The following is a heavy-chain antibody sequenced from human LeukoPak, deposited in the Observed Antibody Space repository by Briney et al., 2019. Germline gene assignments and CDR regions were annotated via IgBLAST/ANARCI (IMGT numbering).Heavy chain of an antibody. CDR3: ARLTQYYDILTGYYDYFDY. CDR2: IYYSGST. D-gene: IGHD3-9*01. J-gene: IGHJ4*02. V-gene: IGHV4-59*08. CDR1: GGSISSYY. Sequence: SETLSLTCTVSGGSISSYYWSWIRQPPGKGLEWIGYIYYSGSTNYNPSLKSRVTISVDTSKNQFSLKLSSVTAADTAEYYCARLTQYYDILTGYYDYFDYWGQGTLVTVSS.